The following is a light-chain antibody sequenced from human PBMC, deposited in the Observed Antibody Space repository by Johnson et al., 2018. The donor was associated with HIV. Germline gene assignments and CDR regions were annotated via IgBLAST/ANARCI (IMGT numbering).Light chain of an antibody. Sequence: QSVLTQPPSVSAAPGQKVTISCSGSSSNIGNNYVSWYQQLPGTAPKLLIYENNKRPSGIPDRFSGSKSGTSATLGITGLQTGAEADYYCATWDNGLSVYVFGSWTKVTVL. CDR3: ATWDNGLSVYV. CDR1: SSNIGNNY. V-gene: IGLV1-51*02. CDR2: ENN. J-gene: IGLJ1*01.